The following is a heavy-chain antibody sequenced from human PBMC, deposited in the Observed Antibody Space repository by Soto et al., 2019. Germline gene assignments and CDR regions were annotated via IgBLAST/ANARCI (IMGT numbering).Heavy chain of an antibody. CDR1: GGSISSGGYY. CDR2: IYNSGST. J-gene: IGHJ4*02. D-gene: IGHD3-3*01. V-gene: IGHV4-31*03. CDR3: ARLKFLDIGDSDY. Sequence: QVQLQESGPGLVKPSQTLSLTCTVSGGSISSGGYYWSWIRQHPGKVLEWIGNIYNSGSTYYNPSLKSRVTISVDTSKNQFSLKLRSVTAADTAVYYCARLKFLDIGDSDYRGQGTLVTVSS.